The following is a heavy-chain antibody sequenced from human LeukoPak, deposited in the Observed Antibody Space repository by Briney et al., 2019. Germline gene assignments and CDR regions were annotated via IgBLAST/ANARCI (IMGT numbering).Heavy chain of an antibody. CDR1: GYRFTNYW. J-gene: IGHJ5*02. V-gene: IGHV5-51*01. CDR2: IYTGDSDI. Sequence: TGESLKISCKGSGYRFTNYWIAWVRQMPGKGLEWMGIIYTGDSDIRYSPSFQGQVTISVDKSINTAYLQWNSLKASDTAIYYCARHNPRSGATITMGWFDPWGQGTLVTVSS. D-gene: IGHD4-11*01. CDR3: ARHNPRSGATITMGWFDP.